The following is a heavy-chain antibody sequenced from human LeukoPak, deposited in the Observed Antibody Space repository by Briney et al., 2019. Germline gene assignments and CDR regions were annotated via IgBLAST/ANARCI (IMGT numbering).Heavy chain of an antibody. CDR1: GFTLSSYA. V-gene: IGHV3-23*01. J-gene: IGHJ5*02. D-gene: IGHD3-16*01. Sequence: GGSLRLSCAASGFTLSSYAMSWVRQAPGKGLEWVSAISGSGGSTYYADSVKGRFTISRDNSKNTLYLQMNSLRAEDTAVYYCAKGLGGGNWFDPWGQGTLVTVSS. CDR3: AKGLGGGNWFDP. CDR2: ISGSGGST.